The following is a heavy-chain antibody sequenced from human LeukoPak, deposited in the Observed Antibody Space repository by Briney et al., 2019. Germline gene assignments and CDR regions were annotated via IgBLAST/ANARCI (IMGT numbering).Heavy chain of an antibody. CDR2: IRLDGSNK. J-gene: IGHJ4*02. Sequence: PGGSLRLSCAASGFTFSSYGMHWVRQAPGKGLEWVAFIRLDGSNKYYADSVRGRFTISRDNSKNTLYLQMNSLRAEDTALYYCANPHFDYWGQGTLVTVSS. CDR1: GFTFSSYG. CDR3: ANPHFDY. V-gene: IGHV3-30*02.